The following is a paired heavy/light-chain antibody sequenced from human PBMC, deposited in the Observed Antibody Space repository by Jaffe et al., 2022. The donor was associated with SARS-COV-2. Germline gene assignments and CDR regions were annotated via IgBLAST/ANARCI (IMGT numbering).Light chain of an antibody. J-gene: IGKJ1*01. CDR1: QSISSW. Sequence: DIQMTQSPSTLSASVGDRVTITCRASQSISSWLAWFQQRPGKAPKLLIYRASSLESGVPSRFSGSGSGTEFTLTISSLQPDDFATYYCQQYNGYTTFGQGTKVEIK. CDR2: RAS. V-gene: IGKV1-5*03. CDR3: QQYNGYTT.
Heavy chain of an antibody. Sequence: EVQLVESGGGLIQPGGSLRLSCVVSGFSFSSYNMNWVRQTPGKGLEWVSYISTSSSTIYYADSVKGRFAISRDNAKNSLYLQMDGLRDEDTAVYYCGGYDFWNPKSRMDVWGQGTTVTVSS. CDR1: GFSFSSYN. D-gene: IGHD3-3*01. CDR3: GGYDFWNPKSRMDV. CDR2: ISTSSSTI. J-gene: IGHJ6*02. V-gene: IGHV3-48*02.